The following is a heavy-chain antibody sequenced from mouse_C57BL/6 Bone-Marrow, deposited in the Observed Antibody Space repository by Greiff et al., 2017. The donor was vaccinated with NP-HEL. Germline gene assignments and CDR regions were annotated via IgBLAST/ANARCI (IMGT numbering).Heavy chain of an antibody. Sequence: EVQLQQSGAELVRPGASVKLSCTASGFNIKDDYMHWVKQRPEQGLEWIGWIDPENGDTEYASKFQGKATITAATSSNTAYLQLSSLTSEDTAVYYCTTWGSLWYFDYWGQGTTLTVSS. V-gene: IGHV14-4*01. J-gene: IGHJ2*01. CDR1: GFNIKDDY. D-gene: IGHD6-2*01. CDR2: IDPENGDT. CDR3: TTWGSLWYFDY.